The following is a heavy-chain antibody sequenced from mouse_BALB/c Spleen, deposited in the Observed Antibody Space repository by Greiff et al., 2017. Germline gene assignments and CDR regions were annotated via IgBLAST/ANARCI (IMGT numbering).Heavy chain of an antibody. D-gene: IGHD1-2*01. CDR1: GYTFTSYW. V-gene: IGHV1-87*01. Sequence: QVQLKQSGAELARPGASVKLSCKASGYTFTSYWMQWVKQRPGQGLEWIGAIYPGDGDTRYTQKFKGKATLTADKSSSTAYMQLSSLASEDSAVYYCARIHYYGYATYWGQGTLVTVSA. J-gene: IGHJ3*01. CDR2: IYPGDGDT. CDR3: ARIHYYGYATY.